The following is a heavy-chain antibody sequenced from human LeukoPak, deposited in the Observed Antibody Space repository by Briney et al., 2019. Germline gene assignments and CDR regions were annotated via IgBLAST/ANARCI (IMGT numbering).Heavy chain of an antibody. V-gene: IGHV3-33*08. CDR3: ARDQRPGWGEYFQH. CDR1: GFTVSSNY. CDR2: IWYDGSNK. D-gene: IGHD3-16*01. Sequence: PGGSLRLSCAVSGFTVSSNYMSWVRQAPGKGLEWVAVIWYDGSNKYYADSVKGRFTISRDNSKNTVYLQMNSLRVEDTAVYYCARDQRPGWGEYFQHWGQGTLVTVSS. J-gene: IGHJ1*01.